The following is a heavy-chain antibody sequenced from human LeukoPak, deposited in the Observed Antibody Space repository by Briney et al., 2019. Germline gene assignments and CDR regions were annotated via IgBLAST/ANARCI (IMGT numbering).Heavy chain of an antibody. CDR3: ARGAPGSGYVDY. V-gene: IGHV1-8*01. J-gene: IGHJ4*02. CDR2: MNPNSGNT. CDR1: GYTFTSYD. Sequence: ASVKVSCKASGYTFTSYDINWVRQATGQGLEWMGWMNPNSGNTGYAQKFQGRVTMTRNTSISTAYMELSSLRSEDTAVYYCARGAPGSGYVDYWGQGTLVTVSS. D-gene: IGHD3-22*01.